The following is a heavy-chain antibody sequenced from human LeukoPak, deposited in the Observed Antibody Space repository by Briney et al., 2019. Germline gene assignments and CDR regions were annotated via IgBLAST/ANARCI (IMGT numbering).Heavy chain of an antibody. CDR1: GYTFTSYY. D-gene: IGHD2-2*01. CDR3: ARDSKGTYCSSTSCQKHNYYYYGMDV. J-gene: IGHJ6*02. V-gene: IGHV1-46*01. Sequence: ASVKVSCKASGYTFTSYYMHWVRQAPGQWLEWMGIINASGGGTSYAQKFQGRVTMTRDTSTSTVYMELSSLRSEDTAVYYCARDSKGTYCSSTSCQKHNYYYYGMDVWGQGTTVTVSS. CDR2: INASGGGT.